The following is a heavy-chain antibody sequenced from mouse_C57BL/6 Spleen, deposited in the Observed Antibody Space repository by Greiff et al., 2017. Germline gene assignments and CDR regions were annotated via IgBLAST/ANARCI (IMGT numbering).Heavy chain of an antibody. CDR1: GYTFTSYG. V-gene: IGHV1-81*01. D-gene: IGHD1-1*01. CDR3: TTVYYSYAMDY. Sequence: QVQLQQSGAELARPGASVKLSCTASGYTFTSYGISWVKQRTGQGLEWIGEIYPRSGNTYYNEKFKGKATLTADKSSSTAYMELRSLTSEDSAVYYCTTVYYSYAMDYWGQGTSVTVSS. J-gene: IGHJ4*01. CDR2: IYPRSGNT.